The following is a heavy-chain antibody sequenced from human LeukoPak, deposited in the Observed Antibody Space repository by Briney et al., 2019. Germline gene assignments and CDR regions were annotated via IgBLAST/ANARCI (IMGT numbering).Heavy chain of an antibody. CDR1: GFTFSNYW. J-gene: IGHJ4*02. Sequence: GGFLRLSCAASGFTFSNYWMHWVRQAPGKGLVWVSRVNGDGSATNYADSVKGRFTISRDNAKNTLYLQMNSLRPEDTAVYYCARNHYGSVDYWGQGTLVTVSS. CDR3: ARNHYGSVDY. D-gene: IGHD3-10*01. CDR2: VNGDGSAT. V-gene: IGHV3-74*01.